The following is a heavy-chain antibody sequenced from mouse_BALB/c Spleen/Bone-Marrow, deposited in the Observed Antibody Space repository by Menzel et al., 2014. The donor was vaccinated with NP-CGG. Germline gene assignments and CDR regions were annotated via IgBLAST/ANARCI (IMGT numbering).Heavy chain of an antibody. CDR2: ISSGGSYT. CDR1: GFTFSSYG. J-gene: IGHJ1*03. D-gene: IGHD1-1*02. CDR3: ARLGNWYFYV. V-gene: IGHV5-6*01. Sequence: SGGHLVYPGGSLKLSCEASGFTFSSYGMSWVRQTPDKRLERVATISSGGSYTYYPDSVKGRFTISRDNARNALYLQMSSLRSEDTALYYCARLGNWYFYVNGTATTDIV.